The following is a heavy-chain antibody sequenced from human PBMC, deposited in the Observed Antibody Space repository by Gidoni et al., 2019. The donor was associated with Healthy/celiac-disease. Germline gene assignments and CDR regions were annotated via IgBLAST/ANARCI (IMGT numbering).Heavy chain of an antibody. CDR2: INHSGST. CDR3: ARGRTYYDILTGYYKGSWAKYFDY. V-gene: IGHV4-34*01. J-gene: IGHJ4*02. D-gene: IGHD3-9*01. Sequence: QVQLQQWGAGLLKPSETLSLTCAVYGGSFSGYYWSWIRQPPGKGLEWIGEINHSGSTNYNPSLKSRVTISVDTSKNQFSLKLSSVTAADTAVYYCARGRTYYDILTGYYKGSWAKYFDYWGQGTLVTVSS. CDR1: GGSFSGYY.